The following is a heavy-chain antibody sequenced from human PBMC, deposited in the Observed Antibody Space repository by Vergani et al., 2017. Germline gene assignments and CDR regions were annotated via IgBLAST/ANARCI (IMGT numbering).Heavy chain of an antibody. J-gene: IGHJ3*02. CDR2: IYTSGST. V-gene: IGHV4-4*07. Sequence: QVQLQESGPGLVKPSETLSLTCTVSGGSISSYYWSWIRQPAGKGLEWIGRIYTSGSTNYNPSLKSRVTISVDTSKNQFSLKLSSVTAADTAVYYCARISLLDILTGYLAGLESIYAFDIWGQGTMVTVSS. CDR1: GGSISSYY. CDR3: ARISLLDILTGYLAGLESIYAFDI. D-gene: IGHD3-9*01.